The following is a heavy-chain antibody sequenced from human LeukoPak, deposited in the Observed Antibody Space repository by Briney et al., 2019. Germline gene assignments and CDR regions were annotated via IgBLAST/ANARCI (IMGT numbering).Heavy chain of an antibody. CDR3: ARGSKSYGDYIRSRIHYFDY. J-gene: IGHJ4*02. V-gene: IGHV3-30*04. D-gene: IGHD4-17*01. CDR1: GFTFSSYA. CDR2: ISYDGSNK. Sequence: GGSLRLSCAASGFTFSSYAMYWVRQAPGKGLEWVAFISYDGSNKYYADSVKGRFTISRDNSKNTLYLQMNSLRAEDTAVYYCARGSKSYGDYIRSRIHYFDYWGQGTLVTVSS.